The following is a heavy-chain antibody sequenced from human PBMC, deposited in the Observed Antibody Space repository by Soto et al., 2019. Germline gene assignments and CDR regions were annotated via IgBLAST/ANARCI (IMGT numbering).Heavy chain of an antibody. Sequence: SETLSLTCTVSGGSISSGTYYWVWIRQHPGKGLEWIGYISYSGSTYYNPSLRSRVTISVDTSKNQFSLKLTSVTAADTAIYYCARSHYDNSGYYGYWGRGTLVTVSS. CDR2: ISYSGST. D-gene: IGHD3-22*01. CDR1: GGSISSGTYY. J-gene: IGHJ4*02. CDR3: ARSHYDNSGYYGY. V-gene: IGHV4-31*03.